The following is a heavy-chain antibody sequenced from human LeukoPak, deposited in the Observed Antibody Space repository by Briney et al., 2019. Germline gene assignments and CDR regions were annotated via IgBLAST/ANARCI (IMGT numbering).Heavy chain of an antibody. CDR1: GGSISSYY. D-gene: IGHD6-19*01. Sequence: SETLSLTCTVSGGSISSYYWSWIRQPPGKGLEWIGYIYYSGSTNYNPSLKSRVTISVDTSKNQFSLKLSSVTAADTAVYYCARVTALAVAGTSWYFDLWGHGTLVTVSS. CDR2: IYYSGST. J-gene: IGHJ2*01. V-gene: IGHV4-59*01. CDR3: ARVTALAVAGTSWYFDL.